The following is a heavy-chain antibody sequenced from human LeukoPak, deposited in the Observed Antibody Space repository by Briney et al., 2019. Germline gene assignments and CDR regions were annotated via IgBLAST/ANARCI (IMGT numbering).Heavy chain of an antibody. CDR1: GFTVSSNY. CDR2: IYSGGST. CDR3: ARGHDSSGYSWGDYYYYMDV. D-gene: IGHD3-22*01. V-gene: IGHV3-53*01. J-gene: IGHJ6*03. Sequence: GGSLRLSCAASGFTVSSNYMSWVRQAPGKGLEWVSVIYSGGSTYYADSVKGRFTNSRDNSKNTLYLQMNSLRAEDTAVYYCARGHDSSGYSWGDYYYYMDVWGKGTTVTVSS.